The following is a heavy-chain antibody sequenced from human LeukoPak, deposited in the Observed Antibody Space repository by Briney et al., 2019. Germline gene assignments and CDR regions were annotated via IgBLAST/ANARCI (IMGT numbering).Heavy chain of an antibody. Sequence: GASVKVSCKASGGTFSSYAISWVRQAPGQGLEWMGGIIPIFGTANYAQKFQGRVTITADKSTSTAYMELSSLRSEDTAVYYCARGNALTYYYGSGSYNYNWFDPWGQGTLVTVSS. V-gene: IGHV1-69*06. CDR3: ARGNALTYYYGSGSYNYNWFDP. J-gene: IGHJ5*02. CDR2: IIPIFGTA. CDR1: GGTFSSYA. D-gene: IGHD3-10*01.